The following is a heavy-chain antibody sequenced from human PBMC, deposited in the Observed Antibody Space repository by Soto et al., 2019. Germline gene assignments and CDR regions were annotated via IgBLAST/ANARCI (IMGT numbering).Heavy chain of an antibody. CDR3: ARGVPRVDY. V-gene: IGHV4-31*11. Sequence: SETLSLTCAVSGGSISSGGYYWSWIRQHPGKGLEWIGYIYYSGSTYYNPSLRSRVTISVDTSKNQFSLKLSSLTAADTAVYYCARGVPRVDYWGQGTLVTVSS. CDR2: IYYSGST. J-gene: IGHJ4*02. D-gene: IGHD2-2*01. CDR1: GGSISSGGYY.